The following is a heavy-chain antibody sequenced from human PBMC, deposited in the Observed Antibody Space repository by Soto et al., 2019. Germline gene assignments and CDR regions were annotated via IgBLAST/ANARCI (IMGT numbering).Heavy chain of an antibody. CDR2: IDMYGTTT. D-gene: IGHD5-12*01. Sequence: GGSLRLSCAASGFTFSSYWMHWVRQAPGKGLVWVSRIDMYGTTTDSADSVRGRFTISRDNAENTLYLQMNSLKTEDTAVYYCTTVLPDIVATPWGQGTLVTVSS. CDR3: TTVLPDIVATP. CDR1: GFTFSSYW. V-gene: IGHV3-74*01. J-gene: IGHJ5*02.